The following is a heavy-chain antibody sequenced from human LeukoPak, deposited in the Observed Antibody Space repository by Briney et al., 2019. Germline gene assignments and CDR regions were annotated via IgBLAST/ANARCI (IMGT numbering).Heavy chain of an antibody. V-gene: IGHV4-61*01. Sequence: PSETLSLTCTVSGGSVSRVSLYWDCIRQSPGKGLDWIGYVYYTGSTNYNPSLKSRVSISIDTSKNQFSLKLNSVTAADTAVYYCARGGPSWWYGFDTWGQGTMVTVSS. CDR2: VYYTGST. D-gene: IGHD2-15*01. CDR1: GGSVSRVSLY. CDR3: ARGGPSWWYGFDT. J-gene: IGHJ3*02.